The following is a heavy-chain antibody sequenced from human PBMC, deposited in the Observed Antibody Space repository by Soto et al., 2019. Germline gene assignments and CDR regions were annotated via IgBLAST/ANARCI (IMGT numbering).Heavy chain of an antibody. CDR3: ARSYGDPPYYYYYMDV. D-gene: IGHD4-17*01. J-gene: IGHJ6*03. CDR1: GFTFSSYS. Sequence: GGSLRLSCAASGFTFSSYSMNWVRQAPGKGLEWVSSISSSSSYIYYADSVKGRFTISRDNAKNSLYLQMNSLRAEDTAVYYCARSYGDPPYYYYYMDVWGKGTTVTVSS. CDR2: ISSSSSYI. V-gene: IGHV3-21*01.